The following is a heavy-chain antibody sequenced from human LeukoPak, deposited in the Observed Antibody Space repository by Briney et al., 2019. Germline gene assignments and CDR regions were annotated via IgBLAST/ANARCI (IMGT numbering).Heavy chain of an antibody. V-gene: IGHV1-18*01. Sequence: ASVKVSCKASGYTFTSYGISWVRQAPGQGLEWMGWISAYNGNTNYAQKLQGRVTMTTDTSTSTAYMELRSLRSDDTAVYYCAREVLKLRTSASWFDPWGQGTLVTVSS. D-gene: IGHD4-17*01. J-gene: IGHJ5*02. CDR3: AREVLKLRTSASWFDP. CDR1: GYTFTSYG. CDR2: ISAYNGNT.